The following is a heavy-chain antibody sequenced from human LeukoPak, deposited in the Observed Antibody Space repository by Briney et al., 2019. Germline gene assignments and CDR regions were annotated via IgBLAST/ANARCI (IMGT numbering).Heavy chain of an antibody. CDR1: GYSFTKYW. V-gene: IGHV1-46*01. D-gene: IGHD3-10*01. J-gene: IGHJ6*02. CDR3: ARDSHGFGEWSPYFYGMDV. Sequence: ASVKVSWTASGYSFTKYWMHWVRQAPGQGLEWMGVINPSGGGTTYAQKFQGRVTMTRDTSTSTVYMEMSRLRYEDTAVYYCARDSHGFGEWSPYFYGMDVWGQGTTVTVSS. CDR2: INPSGGGT.